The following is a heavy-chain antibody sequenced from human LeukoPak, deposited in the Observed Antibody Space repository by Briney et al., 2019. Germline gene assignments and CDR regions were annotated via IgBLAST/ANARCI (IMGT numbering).Heavy chain of an antibody. J-gene: IGHJ3*02. CDR2: IIPIFGIA. CDR3: ARGRGFCNGGSCSNAFDI. V-gene: IGHV1-69*04. Sequence: ASVKVSCKASGGTFSSYAISWVRQAPGQGLEWMGRIIPIFGIANYAQKFQGRVTITADKSTSTAYMELSSLRSEDTAMYYCARGRGFCNGGSCSNAFDIWGQGTMVTVSS. D-gene: IGHD2-15*01. CDR1: GGTFSSYA.